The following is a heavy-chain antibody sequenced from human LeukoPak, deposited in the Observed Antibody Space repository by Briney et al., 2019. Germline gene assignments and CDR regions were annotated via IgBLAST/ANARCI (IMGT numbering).Heavy chain of an antibody. J-gene: IGHJ5*02. CDR3: AREREYYYDSSGYYRSWFDP. CDR2: IYTSGST. V-gene: IGHV4-61*02. Sequence: SETLSLTCTLSGGSISSGSYYWSWIRQPAGKGLEWIGRIYTSGSTNYNPSLKSRVTISVDTSKNQFSLKLSSVTAADTAVYYCAREREYYYDSSGYYRSWFDPWGQGTLVTVSS. CDR1: GGSISSGSYY. D-gene: IGHD3-22*01.